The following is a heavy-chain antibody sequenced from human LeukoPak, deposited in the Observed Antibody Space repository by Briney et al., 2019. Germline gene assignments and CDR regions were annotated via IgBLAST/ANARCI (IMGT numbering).Heavy chain of an antibody. D-gene: IGHD3-22*01. CDR2: MNPNSGNT. J-gene: IGHJ5*02. V-gene: IGHV1-8*02. CDR3: AREDYYDSGSFDP. Sequence: ASVKVSCKASGHTFTSYDINWVRQATGQGLEWMGWMNPNSGNTAYAQKFQGRVTMTRNTSISTAYMELNSLRSEDTDVYYCAREDYYDSGSFDPWGQGTLVTVSS. CDR1: GHTFTSYD.